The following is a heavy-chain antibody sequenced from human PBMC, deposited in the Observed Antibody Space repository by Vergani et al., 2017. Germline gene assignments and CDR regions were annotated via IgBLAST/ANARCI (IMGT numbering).Heavy chain of an antibody. V-gene: IGHV3-21*01. CDR1: GFTFSSYS. CDR3: AREDIVVVVATSFDY. Sequence: EVQLVESGGGLVKPGGSLRLSCAASGFTFSSYSMNWVRQATGKGLEWVSSISSCSSYIYYADSVKGRFTIARDNAKTSLYLQMNSLRAEDTAVYYCAREDIVVVVATSFDYWGQGTLVTVSS. CDR2: ISSCSSYI. D-gene: IGHD2-15*01. J-gene: IGHJ4*02.